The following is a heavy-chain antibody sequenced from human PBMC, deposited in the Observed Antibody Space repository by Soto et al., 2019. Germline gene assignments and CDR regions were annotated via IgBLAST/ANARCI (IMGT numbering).Heavy chain of an antibody. D-gene: IGHD3-22*01. CDR1: GGSISSSNW. Sequence: PSETLSLTCAVSGGSISSSNWWSWVRQPPGKGLEWIGEIYHSGSTNYNPSLKSRVTISVDKSKNQFSLKLSSVTAADTAVYYCARDYYYDSSGYFDYWGQGTLVTVSS. CDR3: ARDYYYDSSGYFDY. V-gene: IGHV4-4*02. J-gene: IGHJ4*02. CDR2: IYHSGST.